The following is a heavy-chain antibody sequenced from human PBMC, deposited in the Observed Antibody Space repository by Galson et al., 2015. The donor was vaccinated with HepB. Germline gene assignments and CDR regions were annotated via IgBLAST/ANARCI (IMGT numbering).Heavy chain of an antibody. CDR1: GYSFTNYG. CDR3: ARDLNINYYDNPLEAFYI. V-gene: IGHV1-18*01. Sequence: SVKVSCKASGYSFTNYGFTWVRQAPGQGLEWVGWISGHNGNTDYAQKFQGRVTMTTDTSTSTVYMELRSLRFDDTAVYFCARDLNINYYDNPLEAFYIWGQGTMVTVSS. J-gene: IGHJ3*02. D-gene: IGHD3-22*01. CDR2: ISGHNGNT.